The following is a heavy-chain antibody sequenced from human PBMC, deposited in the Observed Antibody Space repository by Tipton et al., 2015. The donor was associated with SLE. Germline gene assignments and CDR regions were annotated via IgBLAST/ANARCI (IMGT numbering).Heavy chain of an antibody. CDR1: GGSISSSSHY. CDR3: ARHGPGYSTSRRLRAFDI. D-gene: IGHD6-13*01. V-gene: IGHV4-39*01. Sequence: TLSLTCTISGGSISSSSHYWGWIRQTPGKGLEWLGSIYYSGTTYYSPSFKSRVTILVDTSNNQFSLKLSSVTAADTAVYYCARHGPGYSTSRRLRAFDIWGQGTMVTVSS. CDR2: IYYSGTT. J-gene: IGHJ3*02.